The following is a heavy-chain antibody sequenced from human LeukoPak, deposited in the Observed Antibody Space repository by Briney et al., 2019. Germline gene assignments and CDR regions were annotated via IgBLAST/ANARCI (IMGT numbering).Heavy chain of an antibody. J-gene: IGHJ6*03. V-gene: IGHV4-34*01. D-gene: IGHD6-19*01. CDR2: INHSGST. Sequence: PETLSLTCAVYGGSFSGYYWSWIRQPPGKGLEWIGEINHSGSTNYNPSLKSRVTISVDTSKNQFSLKLSSVTAADTAVYYCARHRGIAVAGYYYYYMDVWGKGTTVTISS. CDR3: ARHRGIAVAGYYYYYMDV. CDR1: GGSFSGYY.